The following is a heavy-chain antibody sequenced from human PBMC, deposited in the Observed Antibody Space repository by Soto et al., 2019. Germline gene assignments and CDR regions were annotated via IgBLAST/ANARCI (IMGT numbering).Heavy chain of an antibody. J-gene: IGHJ4*02. CDR3: AFLKEAYSKTARYYFDY. CDR1: GYTFTGYY. V-gene: IGHV1-2*02. CDR2: INPNSGGT. Sequence: ASVKVSCKASGYTFTGYYMHWVRQAPGQGLEWMGWINPNSGGTNYAQKFQGRVTMTRDTSISTAYMEMSRLRSDDTAVYYCAFLKEAYSKTARYYFDYWGQGTVVTVSS. D-gene: IGHD4-4*01.